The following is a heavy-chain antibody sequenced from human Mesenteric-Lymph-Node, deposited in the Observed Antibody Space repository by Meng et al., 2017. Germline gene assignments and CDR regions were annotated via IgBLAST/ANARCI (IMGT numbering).Heavy chain of an antibody. CDR2: INHSGST. CDR3: ARYPMDYSNYADY. J-gene: IGHJ4*02. Sequence: GSLRLSCTVSGGSISSSSYYWGWIRQPPGKGLEWIGEINHSGSTNYNPSLKSRVTISVDTSKNQFSLKLSSVTAADTAVYYCARYPMDYSNYADYWGQGTLVTVSS. V-gene: IGHV4-39*07. CDR1: GGSISSSSYY. D-gene: IGHD4-11*01.